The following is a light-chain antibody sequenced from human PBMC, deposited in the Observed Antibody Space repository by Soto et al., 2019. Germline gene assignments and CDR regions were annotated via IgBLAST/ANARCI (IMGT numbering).Light chain of an antibody. CDR3: QQFKHFAMT. CDR1: QGISSA. Sequence: AVPLTQSPSSLSASVGDRVTITCRASQGISSALAWYQQKPGKAPKLLIYDASSLESGVPSRFSGSDSGTDFTLTISSLQPEDFATCYCQQFKHFAMTFGEGTLREIK. J-gene: IGKJ5*01. V-gene: IGKV1D-13*01. CDR2: DAS.